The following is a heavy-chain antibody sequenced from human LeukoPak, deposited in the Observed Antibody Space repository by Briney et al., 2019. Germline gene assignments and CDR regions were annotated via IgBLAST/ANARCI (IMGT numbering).Heavy chain of an antibody. D-gene: IGHD2-8*02. CDR1: GYTFTSYY. V-gene: IGHV1-46*01. CDR2: INPSGGRT. J-gene: IGHJ6*02. Sequence: ASVKVSCKASGYTFTSYYMHWVRQAPGQGLEWMGIINPSGGRTTYAQKFQGRVTMTRDTSTSTVYMELSSLRSEDTAVYYCARDLVPDYYYYGMDVWGQGTTVTVSS. CDR3: ARDLVPDYYYYGMDV.